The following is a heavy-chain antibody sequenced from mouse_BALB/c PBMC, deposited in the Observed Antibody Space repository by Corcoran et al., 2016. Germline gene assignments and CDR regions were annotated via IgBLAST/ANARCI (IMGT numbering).Heavy chain of an antibody. CDR2: INPYNDGT. V-gene: IGHV1S136*01. CDR1: GYTFTCYV. J-gene: IGHJ4*01. CDR3: ARAANWVYYYAMDY. Sequence: EVQLQQSGPELVKPGASVKMSCKASGYTFTCYVMHWVKQKPGQGLEWIGYINPYNDGTKYNEKFKGKATLTSDKSSSTAYMELSSLTSEDSAVYYCARAANWVYYYAMDYWGQGTSVTVSS. D-gene: IGHD4-1*01.